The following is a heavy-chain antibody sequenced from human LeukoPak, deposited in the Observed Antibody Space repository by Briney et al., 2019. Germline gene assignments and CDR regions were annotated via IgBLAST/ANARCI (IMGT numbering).Heavy chain of an antibody. CDR1: GFTFSSYW. D-gene: IGHD1-1*01. V-gene: IGHV3-7*01. J-gene: IGHJ6*02. Sequence: GGSLRLSCAASGFTFSSYWMSWVRQAPGKGLEWVANIKQDGSEKYYVDSVKGRFTISRDNAKNSLYLQMNSLRAEDTAVYYCARDILEIYYYYYGMDVWAKGPRSPSP. CDR3: ARDILEIYYYYYGMDV. CDR2: IKQDGSEK.